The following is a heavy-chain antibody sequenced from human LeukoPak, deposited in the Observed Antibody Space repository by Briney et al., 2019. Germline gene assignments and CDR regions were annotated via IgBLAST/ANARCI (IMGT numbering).Heavy chain of an antibody. V-gene: IGHV4-59*01. CDR3: ARADQRLYTSGWTYYFDY. J-gene: IGHJ4*02. D-gene: IGHD6-19*01. CDR1: GGSISSYY. Sequence: SETLSLTCTVSGGSISSYYWSWIRKPPGKGLEWIGYIYYSGSTNYNPSLKRRVTISVDTSKNQFSLKLGSVTAADTAVYYCARADQRLYTSGWTYYFDYWGQGTLVTVSS. CDR2: IYYSGST.